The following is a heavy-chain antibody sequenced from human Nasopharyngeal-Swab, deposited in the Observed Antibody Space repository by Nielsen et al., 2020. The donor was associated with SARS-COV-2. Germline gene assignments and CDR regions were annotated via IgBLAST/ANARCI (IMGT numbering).Heavy chain of an antibody. Sequence: GGSLRLSRAASGFTFSSYGMHWVRQAPGKGLEWVAVIWYDGSNKYYADSVKGRFTISRDNSKNTLYLQMNSLRAEDTAVYYCAREEMVGQWLERGYWGQGTLVTVSS. CDR2: IWYDGSNK. D-gene: IGHD6-19*01. CDR1: GFTFSSYG. V-gene: IGHV3-33*01. J-gene: IGHJ4*02. CDR3: AREEMVGQWLERGY.